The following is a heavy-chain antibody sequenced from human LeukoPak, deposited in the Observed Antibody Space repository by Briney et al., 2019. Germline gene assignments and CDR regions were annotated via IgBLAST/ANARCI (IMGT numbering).Heavy chain of an antibody. CDR3: ARDRDVWGSYRLDY. J-gene: IGHJ4*02. Sequence: GGSLRLSCAASGFTFSSYAMSWVRQAPGKGLQWVSSIYGSGGRTYHADSVKGRFTISRDNSKSRLYLQMNSLRAEDTAVYYCARDRDVWGSYRLDYWGQGTLVTVSS. D-gene: IGHD3-16*02. CDR2: IYGSGGRT. V-gene: IGHV3-23*01. CDR1: GFTFSSYA.